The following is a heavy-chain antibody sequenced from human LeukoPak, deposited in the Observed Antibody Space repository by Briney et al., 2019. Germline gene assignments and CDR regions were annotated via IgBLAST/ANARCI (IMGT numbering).Heavy chain of an antibody. V-gene: IGHV3-33*01. CDR3: AREPHYYDSSGPI. CDR1: GFTFSSYG. J-gene: IGHJ3*02. D-gene: IGHD3-22*01. CDR2: IWYDGSNK. Sequence: GGSLRLSCAASGFTFSSYGMHWVRQAPGKGLEWVAVIWYDGSNKYYAGSVKGRFTISRDNSKNTLYLQMNSLRAEDTAVYYCAREPHYYDSSGPIWGQGTMVTVSS.